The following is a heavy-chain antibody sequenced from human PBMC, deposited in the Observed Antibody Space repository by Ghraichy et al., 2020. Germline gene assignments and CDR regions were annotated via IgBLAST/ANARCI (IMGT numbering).Heavy chain of an antibody. D-gene: IGHD1-26*01. CDR2: ISGPGGST. CDR3: AKSGGPGGRRSLHSFFDY. Sequence: GGSLRLSCAASGFTFSDYAMSWVRQTPGKGLEWVSAISGPGGSTFYANSVQGRFTISRDNSKNTLYLQMNSLRAEDTALYYCAKSGGPGGRRSLHSFFDYWGQGTLVTVSS. V-gene: IGHV3-23*01. CDR1: GFTFSDYA. J-gene: IGHJ4*02.